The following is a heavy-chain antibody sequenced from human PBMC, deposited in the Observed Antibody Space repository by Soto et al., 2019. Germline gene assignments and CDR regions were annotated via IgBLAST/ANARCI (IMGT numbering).Heavy chain of an antibody. D-gene: IGHD3-3*02. CDR2: INPNSGGT. CDR1: GYTFTGYY. V-gene: IGHV1-2*04. J-gene: IGHJ6*02. CDR3: ARDGMEGISTSLNYYGMDV. Sequence: SVKVSCKASGYTFTGYYMHSVRQAPGQGLEWMGWINPNSGGTNYAQKFQGWVTMTRDTSISTAYLELSRLRSDDTAVYYCARDGMEGISTSLNYYGMDVWGQGTTVTVSS.